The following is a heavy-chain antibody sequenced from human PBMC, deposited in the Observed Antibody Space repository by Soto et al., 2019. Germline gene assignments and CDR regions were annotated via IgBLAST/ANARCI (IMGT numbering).Heavy chain of an antibody. J-gene: IGHJ4*02. Sequence: GGSLRLSCTVSADSEFSFRDQYMDWVRQAPGKGLEWVGRSRNRVNNLSTAYAASVQGRFTISRDESKNTVYLQMNNLRVEDTAVYYCAKWSGFGDLWGQGTLVTVSS. CDR1: EFSFRDQY. CDR2: SRNRVNNLST. CDR3: AKWSGFGDL. D-gene: IGHD3-10*01. V-gene: IGHV3-72*01.